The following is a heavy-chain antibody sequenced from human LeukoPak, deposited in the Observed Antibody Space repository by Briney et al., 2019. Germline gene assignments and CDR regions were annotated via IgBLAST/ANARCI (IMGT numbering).Heavy chain of an antibody. D-gene: IGHD1-1*01. V-gene: IGHV4-4*07. CDR1: GGSMSNYY. J-gene: IGHJ3*02. Sequence: PSETLSLTCTVSGGSMSNYYWNWIRLPAGKGLECIGRIYSSGSTNYNPSLKSRVTMSVDTSKNQFSLRLISVTAADTAVYYCARGDVALGNWNDAGAFDIWGQGTMVTVSS. CDR3: ARGDVALGNWNDAGAFDI. CDR2: IYSSGST.